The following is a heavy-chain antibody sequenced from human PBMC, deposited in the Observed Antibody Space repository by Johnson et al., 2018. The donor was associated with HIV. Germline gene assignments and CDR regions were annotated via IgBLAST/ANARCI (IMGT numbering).Heavy chain of an antibody. CDR2: ISGSGGRT. CDR3: AKGGYDSEDAFDI. CDR1: GFTFRNYA. V-gene: IGHV3-23*04. D-gene: IGHD3-22*01. J-gene: IGHJ3*02. Sequence: VQLVESGGDLVQPGGSLRLSCAASGFTFRNYAMSWVRQAPGKGLEWVSAISGSGGRTNYADSVKGRFTISRDNSENTLYLQMSSLRAEDTAVYYCAKGGYDSEDAFDIWGQGTMVTVSS.